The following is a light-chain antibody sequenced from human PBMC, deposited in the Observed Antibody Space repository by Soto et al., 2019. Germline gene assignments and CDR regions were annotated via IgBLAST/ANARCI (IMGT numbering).Light chain of an antibody. CDR1: SSDIGAYEH. CDR3: ASKTTSSTVL. J-gene: IGLJ2*01. V-gene: IGLV2-14*03. CDR2: DVR. Sequence: QSALTQPSSMSGSPGQSITISCTGTSSDIGAYEHVSWYQQRPGRAPKVLIYDVRIRPSEVSNRFSDSKSGDTASLTISGLQAEDEAVYYCASKTTSSTVLFGGGTKVTVL.